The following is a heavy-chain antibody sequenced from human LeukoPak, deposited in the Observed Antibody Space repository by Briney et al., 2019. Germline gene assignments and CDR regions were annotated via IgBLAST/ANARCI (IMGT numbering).Heavy chain of an antibody. V-gene: IGHV4-39*01. D-gene: IGHD6-19*01. J-gene: IGHJ4*02. Sequence: PSETLSLTCTVSGGSIRSNSYFWGWIRQPPGKGLEWIGNIYYSGSSYYNPSLKSRVTISVDTSKNPFSLKLSSVTAADTAVYYCARQAYSSGWYTAAYWGQGTLVTVSS. CDR3: ARQAYSSGWYTAAY. CDR1: GGSIRSNSYF. CDR2: IYYSGSS.